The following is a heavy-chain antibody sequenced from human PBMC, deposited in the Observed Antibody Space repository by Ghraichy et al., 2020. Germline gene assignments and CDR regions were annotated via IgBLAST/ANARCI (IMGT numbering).Heavy chain of an antibody. D-gene: IGHD3-10*01. Sequence: GGSLRLSCAASGLTITSHHMNWVRRAPGKGLEWVSAIYSEDSGGTTYYADSVKGRFTISRDNAKNTLFLQMNSLRAEDTAVYFCARDTANDGLAYFDYWGQGSLVTVSS. J-gene: IGHJ4*02. CDR3: ARDTANDGLAYFDY. V-gene: IGHV3-53*01. CDR1: GLTITSHH. CDR2: IYSEDSGGTT.